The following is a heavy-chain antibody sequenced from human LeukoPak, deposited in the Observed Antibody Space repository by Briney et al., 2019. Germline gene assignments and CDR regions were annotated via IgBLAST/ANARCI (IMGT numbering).Heavy chain of an antibody. CDR1: EYTFTGYY. V-gene: IGHV1-2*02. J-gene: IGHJ4*02. Sequence: GASVKVSCKASEYTFTGYYIHWVRQAPGQGLEWMGWINPNSGGTNYAQKFQGRVTMTRDTSISTAYMELSRLRSDDTAVYYCARDKLYYYGSGSYPLWGQGTLVTVSS. CDR3: ARDKLYYYGSGSYPL. D-gene: IGHD3-10*01. CDR2: INPNSGGT.